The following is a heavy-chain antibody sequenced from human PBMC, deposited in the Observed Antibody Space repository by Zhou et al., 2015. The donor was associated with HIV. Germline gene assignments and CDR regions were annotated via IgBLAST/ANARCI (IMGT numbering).Heavy chain of an antibody. V-gene: IGHV1-18*01. D-gene: IGHD3-16*01. CDR1: GYNFIDFG. Sequence: VQLLQSGGEVKEPGASVKVSCKASGYNFIDFGVTWVRQAPGQGLEWMGWTNSYGNTNNAQNLQGRVTMTTDTSTSTAYMELRSLRLDDAAVYYCGRGGPFPLGGGTAYYCDYWGQGTLVTVSS. CDR3: GRGGPFPLGGGTAYYCDY. CDR2: TNSYGNT. J-gene: IGHJ4*02.